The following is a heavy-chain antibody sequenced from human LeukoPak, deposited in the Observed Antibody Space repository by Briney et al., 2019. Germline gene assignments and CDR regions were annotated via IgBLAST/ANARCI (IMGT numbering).Heavy chain of an antibody. CDR2: IKSDGSN. Sequence: GGSLRLSCAASGFTFSSYWIHWVRQAPGKGLVWVSRIKSDGSNYYADSVKGRFTMSRDNAKNTLFLQMNNLTVEDTAFYYCARGSSTSSQDWGQGILVTVSS. V-gene: IGHV3-74*01. CDR3: ARGSSTSSQD. D-gene: IGHD2-2*01. CDR1: GFTFSSYW. J-gene: IGHJ1*01.